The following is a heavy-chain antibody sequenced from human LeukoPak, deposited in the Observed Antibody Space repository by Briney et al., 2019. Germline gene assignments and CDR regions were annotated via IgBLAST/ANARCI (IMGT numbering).Heavy chain of an antibody. CDR1: LSTFSDYY. CDR2: ISSSGSTI. CDR3: ASGLRFLEWLGAFDI. D-gene: IGHD3-3*01. Sequence: GGSLRLACAITLSTFSDYYMSWIRQAPGKGLEWVSYISSSGSTIYYADSVKGRFTISRDNAKNSLYLQMNSLRAEDTAVYYCASGLRFLEWLGAFDIWGQGTMVTVSS. J-gene: IGHJ3*02. V-gene: IGHV3-11*04.